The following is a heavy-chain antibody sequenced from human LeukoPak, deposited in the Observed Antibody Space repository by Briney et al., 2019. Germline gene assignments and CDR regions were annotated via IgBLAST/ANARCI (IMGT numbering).Heavy chain of an antibody. J-gene: IGHJ4*02. CDR1: GFTFNSYS. CDR3: TTEAIIVVVPAATAFDY. D-gene: IGHD2-2*01. CDR2: IKSKTDGGTT. Sequence: GGSLRLSCAASGFTFNSYSMNWVRQAPGKGLEWVGRIKSKTDGGTTDYAAPVKGRFTISRDDSKNTLYLQMNSLKTEDTAVYYCTTEAIIVVVPAATAFDYWGQGTLVTVSS. V-gene: IGHV3-15*01.